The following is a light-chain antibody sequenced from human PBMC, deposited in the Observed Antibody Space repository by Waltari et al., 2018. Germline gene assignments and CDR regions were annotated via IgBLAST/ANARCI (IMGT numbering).Light chain of an antibody. CDR1: QSVSSSY. CDR2: GAS. Sequence: VLTQSPGTLSLSPGERATLSCRASQSVSSSYLAWYQQKPGQATRLLIYGASSRATGIPDRFSGSGSGTDFTLTISRLEPEDFAVYYCQQYGSSPQTFGQGTKVEIK. J-gene: IGKJ1*01. V-gene: IGKV3-20*01. CDR3: QQYGSSPQT.